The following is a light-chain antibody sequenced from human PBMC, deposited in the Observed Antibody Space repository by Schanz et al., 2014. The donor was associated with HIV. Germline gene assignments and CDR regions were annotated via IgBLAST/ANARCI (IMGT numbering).Light chain of an antibody. CDR2: SNN. V-gene: IGLV1-44*01. J-gene: IGLJ2*01. Sequence: QSVLTQPPSVSGAPGQRVTISCTGSSSNIGSNTVNWYQQLPGTAPKLLIYSNNQRPSGVPDRFSGSKSGNTASLTVSGLQSDDEADYFCCSFAGSNSLLFGGGTKLTVL. CDR1: SSNIGSNT. CDR3: CSFAGSNSLL.